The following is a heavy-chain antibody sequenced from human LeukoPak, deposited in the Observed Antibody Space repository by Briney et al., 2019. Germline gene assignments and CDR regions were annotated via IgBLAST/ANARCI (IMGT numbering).Heavy chain of an antibody. CDR3: AKVTIMASPGTYYDFWSGYYYYYGMDV. V-gene: IGHV3-23*01. D-gene: IGHD3-3*01. CDR2: ISGSGGST. J-gene: IGHJ6*02. Sequence: GGSLRLSCAASGFTFSSYAMSWVRQAPGKGLEWVSAISGSGGSTYYADSVKGRFTISRDNSKNTLYLQMNSLRAEDTAVYYCAKVTIMASPGTYYDFWSGYYYYYGMDVWGRGTTVTVSS. CDR1: GFTFSSYA.